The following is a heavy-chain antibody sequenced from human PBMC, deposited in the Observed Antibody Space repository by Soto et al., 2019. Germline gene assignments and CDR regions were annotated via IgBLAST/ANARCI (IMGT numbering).Heavy chain of an antibody. V-gene: IGHV3-48*02. CDR3: ARGSNSWAYYFDF. CDR1: GFTFSSYS. CDR2: ITSSGTTV. J-gene: IGHJ4*02. D-gene: IGHD6-13*01. Sequence: EVHLVESGGGLVQPGGSLRLSCAASGFTFSSYSLNWVRQAPGKRLEWVSYITSSGTTVYYADSVRGRFTISRDNAKNSLYLQMTSLRDDDTAVYYCARGSNSWAYYFDFWRQGTLVTVSS.